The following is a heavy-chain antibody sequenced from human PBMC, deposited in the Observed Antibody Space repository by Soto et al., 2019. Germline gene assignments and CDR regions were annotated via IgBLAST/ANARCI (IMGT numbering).Heavy chain of an antibody. Sequence: GGSLRLSCTASGFTFTSYAMNWVRQAPGKGLEWVSGISGSGERTHYAESVKGRITVSRDNLKKTVYLEMNSLRADDTAVYYCAKRAGDGYTPAEYIQDWGQGTLVTVSS. D-gene: IGHD5-12*01. J-gene: IGHJ1*01. V-gene: IGHV3-23*01. CDR3: AKRAGDGYTPAEYIQD. CDR2: ISGSGERT. CDR1: GFTFTSYA.